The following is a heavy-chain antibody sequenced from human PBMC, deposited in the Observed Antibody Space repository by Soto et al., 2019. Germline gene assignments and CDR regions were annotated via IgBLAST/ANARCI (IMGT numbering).Heavy chain of an antibody. CDR1: CGTFNNFF. D-gene: IGHD6-13*01. CDR3: ASQVGVPSNWVGVA. Sequence: SETLSLTCAVYCGTFNNFFWSWIRQSPGKGLEWIGEINHTGSTNYNPSLKSRVTISVDTSKNQFSLRLSSVTAADTAVYYCASQVGVPSNWVGVAWGQGTLVTVSS. J-gene: IGHJ5*02. V-gene: IGHV4-34*01. CDR2: INHTGST.